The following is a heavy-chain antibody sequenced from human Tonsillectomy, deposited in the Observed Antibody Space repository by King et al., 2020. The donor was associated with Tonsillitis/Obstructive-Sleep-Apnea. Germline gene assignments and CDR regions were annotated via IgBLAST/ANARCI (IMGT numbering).Heavy chain of an antibody. CDR2: IWYDGSNK. V-gene: IGHV3-33*01. Sequence: VQLVESGGGVVQPGRSLRLSCAASGFTFSSYGMHWVRQAPGKGLEWVAVIWYDGSNKYYADSVKGRFTISRDNSKNTLYLQMNSLRAEDTAVYYCARDILAVGPGISGNHDNYVMDVWGQGTTVTVSS. D-gene: IGHD1-20*01. CDR3: ARDILAVGPGISGNHDNYVMDV. CDR1: GFTFSSYG. J-gene: IGHJ6*02.